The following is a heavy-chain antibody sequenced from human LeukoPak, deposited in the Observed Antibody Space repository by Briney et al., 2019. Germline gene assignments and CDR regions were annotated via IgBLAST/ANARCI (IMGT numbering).Heavy chain of an antibody. CDR3: AKGEISSCYGDTDV. J-gene: IGHJ6*02. CDR2: ISGNAVST. V-gene: IGHV3-23*01. D-gene: IGHD6-19*01. CDR1: GFTFNNYA. Sequence: PGGSLRLSCAASGFTFNNYAMNWVRQAPGKGLEWVSGISGNAVSTFYADSVKGRFTISRDNSKNTLYLQMNSLRADDTAVYYCAKGEISSCYGDTDVWGQGTTVTVSS.